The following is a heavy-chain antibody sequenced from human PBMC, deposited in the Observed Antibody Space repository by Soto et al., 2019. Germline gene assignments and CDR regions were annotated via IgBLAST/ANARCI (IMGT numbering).Heavy chain of an antibody. Sequence: EVQLVESGGGLVKPGGSLRLSCAASGFTFSSYSMNWVRQAPGKGLEWVSSISSSSSYIYYADSVKGRFTISRDNAKNSLYLQMNSLRAEDTAVYYCARDPLGYCSSTSCYAYYFDYWGQGTLVTVSS. CDR2: ISSSSSYI. V-gene: IGHV3-21*01. CDR1: GFTFSSYS. J-gene: IGHJ4*02. D-gene: IGHD2-2*01. CDR3: ARDPLGYCSSTSCYAYYFDY.